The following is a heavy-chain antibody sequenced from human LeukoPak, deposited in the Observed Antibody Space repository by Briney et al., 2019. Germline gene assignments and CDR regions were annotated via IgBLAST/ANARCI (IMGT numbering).Heavy chain of an antibody. CDR2: IYHNGIT. Sequence: SETLSLTCNVSGVSISTHYWSWIRQSPGKGLEWIGYIYHNGITNYNPSLKSRVTISIDTSKNQFSLKLSSVTAADTAVYYCARKVVVTDAFDYWGQGTLVTVSS. CDR3: ARKVVVTDAFDY. CDR1: GVSISTHY. V-gene: IGHV4-59*11. D-gene: IGHD2-21*02. J-gene: IGHJ4*02.